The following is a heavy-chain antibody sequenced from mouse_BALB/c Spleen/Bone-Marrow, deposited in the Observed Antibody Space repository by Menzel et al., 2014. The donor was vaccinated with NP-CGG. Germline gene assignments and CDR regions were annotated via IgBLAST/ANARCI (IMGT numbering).Heavy chain of an antibody. CDR3: ARHAYYDQTEVSFVY. D-gene: IGHD2-4*01. Sequence: EVKLVESGGGLVKSGGSLKLSCAASGFTFNSYGMSWVRQTPEKRLVWVATISGGGSYTFYPDSVKGRFTISRDNAKNNLYLQLSSLRSEDTALYYCARHAYYDQTEVSFVYWGQGTLVTVSA. V-gene: IGHV5-9-2*01. J-gene: IGHJ3*01. CDR1: GFTFNSYG. CDR2: ISGGGSYT.